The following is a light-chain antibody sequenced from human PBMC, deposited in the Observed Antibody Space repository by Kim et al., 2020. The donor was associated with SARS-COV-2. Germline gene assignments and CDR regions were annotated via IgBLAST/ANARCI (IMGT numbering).Light chain of an antibody. J-gene: IGKJ2*03. CDR2: VAS. V-gene: IGKV4-1*01. CDR1: LTVLYNAFNQNF. Sequence: SETLNSKSSLTVLYNAFNQNFSAWSPQNPGQAPKRLIYVASIRESGVSDRFSGSGSETDFTLTITSLQAEDVAVYYCQQYYTTPASFGQGTKLEI. CDR3: QQYYTTPAS.